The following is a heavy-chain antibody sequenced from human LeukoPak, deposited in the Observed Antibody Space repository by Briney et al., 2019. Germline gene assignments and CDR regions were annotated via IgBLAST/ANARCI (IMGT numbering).Heavy chain of an antibody. V-gene: IGHV4-59*01. J-gene: IGHJ4*02. CDR1: GGSISSYY. CDR2: IYYSGST. Sequence: PSETLSLTCTVSGGSISSYYWSWIRQPPGKGLEWIGYIYYSGSTNYNPSLKSRVTISVDTSKNQFSLKLSSVTAADTAVYYCAALYDSSGYYYYWGQGTLVTVSS. D-gene: IGHD3-22*01. CDR3: AALYDSSGYYYY.